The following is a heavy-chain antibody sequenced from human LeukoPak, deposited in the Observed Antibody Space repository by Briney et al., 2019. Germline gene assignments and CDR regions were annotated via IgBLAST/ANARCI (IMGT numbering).Heavy chain of an antibody. D-gene: IGHD3-10*01. Sequence: SETLSLTCTVSGGSISSYYWSWIRQPPGKGLEWIGYIYYSGSTNYNPPLKSRVTISVDTSKNQFSLKLSSVTAADTAVYYCARRLAEGSYYYGMDVWGQGTTVTVSS. CDR2: IYYSGST. J-gene: IGHJ6*02. CDR1: GGSISSYY. V-gene: IGHV4-59*08. CDR3: ARRLAEGSYYYGMDV.